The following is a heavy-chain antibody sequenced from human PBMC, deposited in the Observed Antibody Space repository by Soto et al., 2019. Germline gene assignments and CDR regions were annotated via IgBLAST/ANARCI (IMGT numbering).Heavy chain of an antibody. D-gene: IGHD4-17*01. CDR3: ARVLAVTTARGAFDI. Sequence: ASGKVCYEASGYSFTGYYMHWVRQAPGQGLGWMGWINPNSGGTNYAQKFQGWVTMTRDTSISTAYMELSRLRSDDTAVYYCARVLAVTTARGAFDIWGQGTMVTVSS. J-gene: IGHJ3*02. CDR1: GYSFTGYY. CDR2: INPNSGGT. V-gene: IGHV1-2*04.